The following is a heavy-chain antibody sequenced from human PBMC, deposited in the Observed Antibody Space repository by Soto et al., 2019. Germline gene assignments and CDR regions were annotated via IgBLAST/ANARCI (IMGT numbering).Heavy chain of an antibody. CDR1: GGMFYTSA. CDR2: IVPIFGTA. V-gene: IGHV1-69*13. J-gene: IGHJ6*02. CDR3: ARDMRLTTLRGYSGYDFWYYYYGMDV. D-gene: IGHD5-12*01. Sequence: SVKVSRKASGGMFYTSAISWVRQAPGQGLEWMGGIVPIFGTANYAQKFLGRVTITADASTSTAYMELSSLRSEDTAVYYCARDMRLTTLRGYSGYDFWYYYYGMDVWGQGTTVTVSS.